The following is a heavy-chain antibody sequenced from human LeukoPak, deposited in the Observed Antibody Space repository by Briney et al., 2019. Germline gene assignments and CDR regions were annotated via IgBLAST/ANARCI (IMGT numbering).Heavy chain of an antibody. CDR2: ISAYNGNT. Sequence: GSVKDSRKASGYTFTSYGISWVRQAPGQGLEWMGWISAYNGNTNYAQKLEGRVTMTTDTSTSTAYMELRSLRSDDTAVYYCARGGYSSGYYKPPYYFVYWGQGPRATVSS. CDR3: ARGGYSSGYYKPPYYFVY. J-gene: IGHJ4*02. CDR1: GYTFTSYG. V-gene: IGHV1-18*01. D-gene: IGHD3-22*01.